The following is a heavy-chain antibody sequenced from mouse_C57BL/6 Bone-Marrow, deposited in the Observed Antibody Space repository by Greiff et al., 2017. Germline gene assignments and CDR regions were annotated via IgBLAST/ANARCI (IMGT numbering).Heavy chain of an antibody. Sequence: EVQLVESGGGLVQPGGSLKLSCAASGFTFSDYGMAWVRQAPRKGPEWVAFISNLAYSIYYADTVTGRFTISRENAKNTLYLEMSSLRSEDTAMYYCARRDWDWYFDVWGTGTTVTVSS. CDR3: ARRDWDWYFDV. CDR1: GFTFSDYG. V-gene: IGHV5-15*01. J-gene: IGHJ1*03. D-gene: IGHD4-1*01. CDR2: ISNLAYSI.